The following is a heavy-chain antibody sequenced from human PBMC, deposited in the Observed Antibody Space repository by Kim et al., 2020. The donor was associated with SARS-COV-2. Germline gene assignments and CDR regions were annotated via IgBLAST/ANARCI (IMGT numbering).Heavy chain of an antibody. Sequence: PSVKSRVTISVDKSKNQFSLKLSSVTAADTAVYYCARDQCSGGSCYSLDYWGQGTLVTVSS. J-gene: IGHJ4*02. D-gene: IGHD2-15*01. V-gene: IGHV4-4*02. CDR3: ARDQCSGGSCYSLDY.